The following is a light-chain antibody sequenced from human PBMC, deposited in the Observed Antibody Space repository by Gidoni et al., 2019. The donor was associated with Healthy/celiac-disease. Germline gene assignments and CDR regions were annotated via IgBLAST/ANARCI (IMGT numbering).Light chain of an antibody. J-gene: IGKJ1*01. Sequence: DIQMTQSTSSLSASVGDRVTITCRASQSISSYLNWYQQKPGKAPKLLIYAASSWQSGVPSRFSGSGSGTDFTLTISSLQPEDFATYYCQQSYSTPQTFGQGTKVEIK. V-gene: IGKV1-39*01. CDR1: QSISSY. CDR2: AAS. CDR3: QQSYSTPQT.